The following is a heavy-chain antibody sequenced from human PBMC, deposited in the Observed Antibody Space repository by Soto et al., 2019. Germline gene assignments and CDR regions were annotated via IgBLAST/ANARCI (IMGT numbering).Heavy chain of an antibody. CDR1: GYSFTNYW. V-gene: IGHV5-10-1*01. CDR2: IDPSDSYT. D-gene: IGHD6-13*01. Sequence: PGESLKISCQGSGYSFTNYWITWVRQMPGRGLEWMGRIDPSDSYTNYGPSFQGHVAISXXXXXXTXYXQXXXLKAXDTALXYCARLIPYSSLYGMDVWRQGTTVTVSS. J-gene: IGHJ6*01. CDR3: ARLIPYSSLYGMDV.